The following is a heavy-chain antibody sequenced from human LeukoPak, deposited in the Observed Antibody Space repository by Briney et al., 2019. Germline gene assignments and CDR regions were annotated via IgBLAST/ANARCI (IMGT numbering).Heavy chain of an antibody. D-gene: IGHD6-13*01. CDR2: TWYDGSNK. CDR1: GFTFSNYG. V-gene: IGHV3-30*02. J-gene: IGHJ4*02. Sequence: PGGSLRLSCAASGFTFSNYGMHWVRQAPGKGLEWVAYTWYDGSNKYYTDSVKGRFTISRDNSKNTLYLQMNSLRAEDTAVFYCAKDERLGSSWTFDYWGQGTLVTVSS. CDR3: AKDERLGSSWTFDY.